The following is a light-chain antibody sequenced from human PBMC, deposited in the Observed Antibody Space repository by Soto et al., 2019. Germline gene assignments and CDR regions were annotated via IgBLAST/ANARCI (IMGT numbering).Light chain of an antibody. Sequence: IQMTQSPSSLSASVGDRVTITCRASQSIRSYLNCYQQKPGKAPNLLIYAASGLQTGVPSRFSGSGSGTDFTLSISSLQREDFATYYCQQGYITPPGTFGQGTKVDIK. CDR2: AAS. CDR1: QSIRSY. CDR3: QQGYITPPGT. V-gene: IGKV1-39*01. J-gene: IGKJ1*01.